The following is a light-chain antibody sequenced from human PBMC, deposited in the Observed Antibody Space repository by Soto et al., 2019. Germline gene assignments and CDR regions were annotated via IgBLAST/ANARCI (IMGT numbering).Light chain of an antibody. Sequence: ETVLTQSPATLSLSPGERATLSCRASQSVSSLLAWYQQKPGQAPRLLIYDASNRATGIPARFSGSGSGTDFTLTISSLEPEDFAIYYCHQRSNWPPSFGPGTKVDIK. CDR3: HQRSNWPPS. J-gene: IGKJ3*01. CDR1: QSVSSL. CDR2: DAS. V-gene: IGKV3-11*01.